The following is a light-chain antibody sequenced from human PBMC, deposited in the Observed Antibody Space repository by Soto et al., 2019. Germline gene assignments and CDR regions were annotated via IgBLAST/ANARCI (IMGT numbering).Light chain of an antibody. CDR2: AAS. Sequence: DIQMTQSPSSLSASVGDRVTITCRTSHTISDYLNWYQHKPGKAPKLLISAASSLQSGVPSRFSGSGSGTDFTLTISSLQPEDFAIYYCQQSYSTLTFGPGTKVDIK. CDR1: HTISDY. J-gene: IGKJ3*01. CDR3: QQSYSTLT. V-gene: IGKV1-39*01.